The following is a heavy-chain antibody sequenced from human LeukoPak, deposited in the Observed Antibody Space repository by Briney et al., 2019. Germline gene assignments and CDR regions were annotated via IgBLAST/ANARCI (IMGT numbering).Heavy chain of an antibody. CDR3: ARSYQLLSPDAFDI. J-gene: IGHJ3*02. Sequence: GGSLRLSCAASGLTFRSDEMNGVRQAPGKGLDWVSASSGSGVSAYSADSVKGRFTISRDHSKITLYLQMNSLRAEYTAVYYCARSYQLLSPDAFDIWGQGTMVTVSS. CDR2: SSGSGVSA. D-gene: IGHD2-2*01. V-gene: IGHV3-23*01. CDR1: GLTFRSDE.